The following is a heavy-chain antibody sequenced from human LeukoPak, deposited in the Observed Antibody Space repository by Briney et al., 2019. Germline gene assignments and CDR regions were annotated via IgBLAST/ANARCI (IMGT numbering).Heavy chain of an antibody. Sequence: PGGSLRLSCAASGFTFSSYWMHWVRQAPGKGLEWVTFIEYNGSKKFYADSVKGRFTISRDSSKSTLYLQMNSLRVEDTAVYYCARDHSSSWISYGGQGTLVTVSS. V-gene: IGHV3-30*02. CDR1: GFTFSSYW. J-gene: IGHJ4*02. CDR2: IEYNGSKK. CDR3: ARDHSSSWISY. D-gene: IGHD6-13*01.